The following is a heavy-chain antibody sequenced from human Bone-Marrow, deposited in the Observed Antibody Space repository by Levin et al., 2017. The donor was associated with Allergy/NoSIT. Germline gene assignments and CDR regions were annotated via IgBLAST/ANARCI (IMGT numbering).Heavy chain of an antibody. CDR1: GFTFSSYA. J-gene: IGHJ6*02. D-gene: IGHD1-26*01. Sequence: PGGSLRLSCAASGFTFSSYAMTWVRQAPGKGLEWVSTISCSGSSTYYVDSVKGRFTISRDNSKNTLYLHMSSLRAEDTAIYYCAKWWDGLDVWGQGTPVTVSS. CDR3: AKWWDGLDV. CDR2: ISCSGSST. V-gene: IGHV3-23*01.